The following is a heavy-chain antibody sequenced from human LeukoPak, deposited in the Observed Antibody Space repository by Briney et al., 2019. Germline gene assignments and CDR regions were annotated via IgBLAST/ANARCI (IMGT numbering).Heavy chain of an antibody. CDR1: GFTFRDYY. J-gene: IGHJ5*02. CDR2: ISSSGSTI. D-gene: IGHD3-3*01. Sequence: GGSLRLSCAASGFTFRDYYMSWIRQAPGKGLEWVSYISSSGSTIYYADSVKGRFTISRDNAKNSLYLQMNSLRAEDTAVYYCARDSRSYYDFWSGLNWFDPWGQGTLVTVSS. V-gene: IGHV3-11*01. CDR3: ARDSRSYYDFWSGLNWFDP.